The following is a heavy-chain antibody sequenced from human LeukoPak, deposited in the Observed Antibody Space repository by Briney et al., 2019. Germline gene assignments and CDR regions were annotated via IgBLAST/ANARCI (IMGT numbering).Heavy chain of an antibody. Sequence: GASVKVSCKASGYTFTGYYMHWVRQAPGQGLEWMGRINPNSGGTNYAQKFQGRVTMTRDTSISTAYMELSRLRSDDTAVYYCARDREVVTASAGFDPWGQGTLVTVSS. CDR3: ARDREVVTASAGFDP. D-gene: IGHD2-21*02. J-gene: IGHJ5*02. CDR1: GYTFTGYY. V-gene: IGHV1-2*06. CDR2: INPNSGGT.